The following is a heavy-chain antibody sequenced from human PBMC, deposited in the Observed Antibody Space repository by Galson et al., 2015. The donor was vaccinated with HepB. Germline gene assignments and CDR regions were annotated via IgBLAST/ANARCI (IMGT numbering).Heavy chain of an antibody. J-gene: IGHJ6*02. D-gene: IGHD2-15*01. V-gene: IGHV3-73*01. CDR3: TSSLKSYCSGGKCHSDYYYYGMDV. CDR1: GFTFSGSA. Sequence: SLRLSCAASGFTFSGSAMHWVRQASGKGVEWIGRIRSKSNSYATAYAASVKGRFTISRDDSKNTAYLQMNSLKTEDTAVYYCTSSLKSYCSGGKCHSDYYYYGMDVWGQGTTVTVSS. CDR2: IRSKSNSYAT.